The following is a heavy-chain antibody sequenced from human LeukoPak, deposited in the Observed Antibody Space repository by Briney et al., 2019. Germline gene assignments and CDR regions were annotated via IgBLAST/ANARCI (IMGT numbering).Heavy chain of an antibody. J-gene: IGHJ4*02. D-gene: IGHD4/OR15-4a*01. CDR2: INSDGSAT. CDR3: GRGLYGGYSDY. Sequence: GRSLRLSCAASGFTFSTSWMHWVRQAPGKGLVWVSRINSDGSATNYADSVKGRFTISRDNATNTLYLQMNSLRAEDTAVYYCGRGLYGGYSDYWGQGTLVTVSS. V-gene: IGHV3-74*01. CDR1: GFTFSTSW.